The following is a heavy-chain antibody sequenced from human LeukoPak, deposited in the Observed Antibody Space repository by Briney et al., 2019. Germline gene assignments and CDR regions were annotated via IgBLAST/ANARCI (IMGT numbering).Heavy chain of an antibody. D-gene: IGHD3/OR15-3a*01. CDR3: GRVWTTWGFDY. Sequence: SQTLSLTCTVSGGSISSGDYYWSWIRQPPGKGLEWIGYIYYSGSTYYNPSLKSRVTISVDTSKNQFSLNLSSVTAADTAVYYCGRVWTTWGFDYWGQGTLVTVSS. V-gene: IGHV4-30-4*01. J-gene: IGHJ4*02. CDR2: IYYSGST. CDR1: GGSISSGDYY.